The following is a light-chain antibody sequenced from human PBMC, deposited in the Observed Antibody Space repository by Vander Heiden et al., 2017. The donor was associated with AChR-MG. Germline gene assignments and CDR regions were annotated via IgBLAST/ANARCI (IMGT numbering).Light chain of an antibody. CDR3: QSYGSCLSDSGVV. CDR1: SSNIGAGYD. CDR2: RNN. Sequence: QSVLAPPPSVSAAPGQRVTIPCTGSSSNIGAGYDVHWDPRLPGTAPKLLIYRNNNRTSGVPGRSAGSTAGASATLAIPALPAEDDADYYYQSYGSCLSDSGVVFGGGTKLTVL. V-gene: IGLV1-40*01. J-gene: IGLJ2*01.